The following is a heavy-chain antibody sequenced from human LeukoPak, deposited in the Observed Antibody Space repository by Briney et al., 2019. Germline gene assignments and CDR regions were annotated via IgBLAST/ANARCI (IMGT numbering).Heavy chain of an antibody. D-gene: IGHD5-12*01. Sequence: PGGSLRLSCAASGFTFSRNSMNWVRQAPGKGLEWVAFIRSDGSTQSYPDSVKGRFTISRDNSKNTVNLQMNSLICEDTAVYYCAKEYSEGYGAFDIWGQGTMVTVSS. J-gene: IGHJ3*02. CDR3: AKEYSEGYGAFDI. CDR1: GFTFSRNS. V-gene: IGHV3-30*02. CDR2: IRSDGSTQ.